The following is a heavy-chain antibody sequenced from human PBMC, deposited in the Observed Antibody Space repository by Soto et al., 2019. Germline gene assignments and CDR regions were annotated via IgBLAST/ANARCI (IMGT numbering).Heavy chain of an antibody. Sequence: GGSLRLSCVGSGFTFSNYWMHWVRQAPGKGLEWVSRVKSDGSSTSYADSVKGRFTISRDNAKNTLYLQMNSLTTDDTGTYYCTPRITLFTVNKIWGQGTLVTVSS. V-gene: IGHV3-74*01. CDR2: VKSDGSST. CDR1: GFTFSNYW. J-gene: IGHJ4*02. D-gene: IGHD2-15*01. CDR3: TPRITLFTVNKI.